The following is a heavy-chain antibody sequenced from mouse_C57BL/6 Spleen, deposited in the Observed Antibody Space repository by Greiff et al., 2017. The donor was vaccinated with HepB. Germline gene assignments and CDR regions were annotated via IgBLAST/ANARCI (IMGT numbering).Heavy chain of an antibody. V-gene: IGHV1-52*01. Sequence: QVQLQQPGAELVRPGSSVKLSCKASGYTFTSYWMHWVKQRPIQGLEWIGNIDPSDSETHYNQKFKDKATLTVDKSSSTAYMQLSSLTSEDSAVCYCARYNYGSSFDYWGQGTTLTVSS. D-gene: IGHD1-1*01. CDR3: ARYNYGSSFDY. CDR1: GYTFTSYW. CDR2: IDPSDSET. J-gene: IGHJ2*01.